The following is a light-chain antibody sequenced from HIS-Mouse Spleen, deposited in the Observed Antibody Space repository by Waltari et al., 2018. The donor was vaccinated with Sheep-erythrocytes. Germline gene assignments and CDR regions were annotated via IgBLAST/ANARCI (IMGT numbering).Light chain of an antibody. CDR3: QVWDSSSDHVV. CDR2: DDS. CDR1: NIGSKS. V-gene: IGLV3-21*02. J-gene: IGLJ2*01. Sequence: SYVLTQPPSVSVAPGQTARITCGGNNIGSKSVHWYQQKPGQAPVLVFYDDSDRPSGIPEGFSGSNSGNTATLTISRVEAGDEADYYCQVWDSSSDHVVFGGGTKLTVL.